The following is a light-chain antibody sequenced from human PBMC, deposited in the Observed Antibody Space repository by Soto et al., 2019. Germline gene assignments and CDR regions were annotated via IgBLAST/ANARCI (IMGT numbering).Light chain of an antibody. CDR2: WAS. CDR1: QSVLYSSNNKNY. J-gene: IGKJ1*01. Sequence: DIVMTQSPDSLAVSLGERATINCKSSQSVLYSSNNKNYLSWYQQKPGQPPKLLIYWASTRESGVPDRFSGSGSGTEFTLTISSLQAEDVAVYYCQQYYGTLWTFGQGTKVEIK. V-gene: IGKV4-1*01. CDR3: QQYYGTLWT.